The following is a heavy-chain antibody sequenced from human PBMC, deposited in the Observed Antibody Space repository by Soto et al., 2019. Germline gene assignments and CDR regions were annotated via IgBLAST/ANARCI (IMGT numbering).Heavy chain of an antibody. Sequence: GGSLRLSCTASGFTFGDYAMSWFRQAPGKGLEWVGFIRSKAYGGTTEYAASVKGRFTISRDDSKSIAYLQMNSLKTEDTAVYYCTRGWADFWSGHPFDYWGQGTLVTVSS. CDR3: TRGWADFWSGHPFDY. CDR1: GFTFGDYA. J-gene: IGHJ4*02. D-gene: IGHD3-3*01. V-gene: IGHV3-49*03. CDR2: IRSKAYGGTT.